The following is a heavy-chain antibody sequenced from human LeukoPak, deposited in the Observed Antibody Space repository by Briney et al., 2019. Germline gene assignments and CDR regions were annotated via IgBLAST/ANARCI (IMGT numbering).Heavy chain of an antibody. CDR2: IYYSGST. D-gene: IGHD6-13*01. Sequence: PSETLSVTCTVSGGSISCSSYYWGWIRQPPGEGLEWIGSIYYSGSTYYNPSLKSRVTISVDTSKNQFSLKLSSVTAADTAVYYCARAPIAAAGFDYWGQGTLVTVSS. V-gene: IGHV4-39*07. J-gene: IGHJ4*02. CDR1: GGSISCSSYY. CDR3: ARAPIAAAGFDY.